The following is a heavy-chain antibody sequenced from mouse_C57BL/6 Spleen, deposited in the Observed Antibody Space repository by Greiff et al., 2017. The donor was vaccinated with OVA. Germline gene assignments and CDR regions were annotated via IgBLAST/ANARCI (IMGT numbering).Heavy chain of an antibody. CDR2: INPNNGGT. Sequence: EVQLVESGPELVKPGASVKMSCKASGYTFTDYNMHWVKQSHGKSLEWIGYINPNNGGTSYNQKFKGKATLTVNKSSITAYMELRSLTSEDSAVYYCASPALRGYYGPGDYFDYWGQGTTLTVSS. J-gene: IGHJ2*01. CDR3: ASPALRGYYGPGDYFDY. V-gene: IGHV1-22*01. D-gene: IGHD1-1*01. CDR1: GYTFTDYN.